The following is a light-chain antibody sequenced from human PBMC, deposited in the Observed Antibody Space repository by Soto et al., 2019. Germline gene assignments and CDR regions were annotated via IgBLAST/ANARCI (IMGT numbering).Light chain of an antibody. CDR1: QSVSSS. Sequence: EIVVTQSPATLSVSPGERVTLSCRASQSVSSSLAWYQQRPGQAPRLLIYDTSTRAPGIAARLSGSGSGTEFTLTLSSLQSEDVAVYYCQQYVHWPPGTFGQGTTVEIK. J-gene: IGKJ1*01. CDR2: DTS. CDR3: QQYVHWPPGT. V-gene: IGKV3-15*01.